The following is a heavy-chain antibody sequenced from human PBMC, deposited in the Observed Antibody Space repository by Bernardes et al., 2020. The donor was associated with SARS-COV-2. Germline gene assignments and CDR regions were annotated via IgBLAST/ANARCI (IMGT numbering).Heavy chain of an antibody. CDR2: MFTSGAT. D-gene: IGHD1-1*01. V-gene: IGHV4-61*02. J-gene: IGHJ4*02. CDR3: ARGPTTGTFDY. CDR1: GGSISSGTYY. Sequence: SETLSLTCTVSGGSISSGTYYWSWIRQPAGKGLEWIGRMFTSGATKYNPSLQSRVTISLETSKNQFSLELTSVTAADTAVYYCARGPTTGTFDYWGQGTLVTVSS.